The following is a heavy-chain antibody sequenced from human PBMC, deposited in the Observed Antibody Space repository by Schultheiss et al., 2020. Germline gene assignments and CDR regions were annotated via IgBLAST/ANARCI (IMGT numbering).Heavy chain of an antibody. D-gene: IGHD4-17*01. Sequence: GGSLRLSCAASGFTFSSYSMNWVRQAPGKGLEWVSSISSSSSYIYYADSVKGRFTISRDISKNTLYLQMNSLRAEDTAVYYCAKAPTAQPFDYWGQGTLVTVSS. CDR1: GFTFSSYS. J-gene: IGHJ4*02. CDR2: ISSSSSYI. CDR3: AKAPTAQPFDY. V-gene: IGHV3-21*04.